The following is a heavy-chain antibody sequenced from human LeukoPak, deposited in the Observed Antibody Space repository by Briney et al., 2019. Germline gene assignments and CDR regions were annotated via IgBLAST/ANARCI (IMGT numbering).Heavy chain of an antibody. CDR2: IFSNGDT. CDR3: TRDQVNY. CDR1: EFTVSRNY. V-gene: IGHV3-53*01. Sequence: GGSLRLSCTASEFTVSRNYMLWVRQAPGKGLEWVSLIFSNGDTHYADSVKGRFTISRDTSKNTVSLQMNSLRVEDTAMCYCTRDQVNYWGQGTLVTVSS. J-gene: IGHJ4*02. D-gene: IGHD2-21*01.